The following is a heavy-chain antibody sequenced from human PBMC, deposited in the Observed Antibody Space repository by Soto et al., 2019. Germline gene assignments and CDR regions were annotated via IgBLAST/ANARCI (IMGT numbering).Heavy chain of an antibody. CDR2: IESRCRTI. J-gene: IGHJ4*02. CDR1: GFTFSDYQ. Sequence: PGGSLRLSCAVSGFTFSDYQMSWIRQAPGQGLEWVSFIESRCRTISYADSVKGRFTISRDNANNSLFLQMNSLRAEDTAVYYCVRQAARNYFDFWGQGTLLTVSS. D-gene: IGHD6-6*01. V-gene: IGHV3-11*01. CDR3: VRQAARNYFDF.